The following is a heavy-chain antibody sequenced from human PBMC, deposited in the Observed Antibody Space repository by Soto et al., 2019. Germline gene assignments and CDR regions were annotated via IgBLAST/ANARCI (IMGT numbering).Heavy chain of an antibody. Sequence: ASVKVSCKASGYTFTSYGISWVRQAPGQGLEWMGWISAYNGNTNYAQKLQGRVTMTTDTSTSTAYMELRSLRSDDTAVYYCASTSSMIVVGWFDSWGQGTLVTVSS. CDR1: GYTFTSYG. CDR2: ISAYNGNT. D-gene: IGHD3-22*01. J-gene: IGHJ5*01. V-gene: IGHV1-18*01. CDR3: ASTSSMIVVGWFDS.